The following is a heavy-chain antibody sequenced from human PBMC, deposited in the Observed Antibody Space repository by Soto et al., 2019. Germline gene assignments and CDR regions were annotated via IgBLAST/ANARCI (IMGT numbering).Heavy chain of an antibody. D-gene: IGHD6-13*01. CDR1: GFTVSSYA. CDR3: AKRAAGTSFDY. CDR2: ISGSGAST. J-gene: IGHJ4*02. Sequence: EVQLLESGGGLVQPGGSLRLSCAASGFTVSSYAMSWVRQAPGQGLEWVSVISGSGASTYYADSVKGRFTISRDNSKNTLYLQMNSLRAEDTAVYYCAKRAAGTSFDYWGQGTLVTVSS. V-gene: IGHV3-23*01.